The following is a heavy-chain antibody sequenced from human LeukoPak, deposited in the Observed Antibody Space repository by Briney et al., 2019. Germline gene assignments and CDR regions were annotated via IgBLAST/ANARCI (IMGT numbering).Heavy chain of an antibody. Sequence: ASVKVSCKASGYTFTSYGISWVRQAPGQGLERMGWISAYNGNTNYAQKLQGRVTMTTDTSTSTAYMELRSLRSDDTAVYYCARCSRYYYGSGSYYNSDDAFDIWGQGTMVTVSS. CDR2: ISAYNGNT. D-gene: IGHD3-10*01. CDR3: ARCSRYYYGSGSYYNSDDAFDI. V-gene: IGHV1-18*04. CDR1: GYTFTSYG. J-gene: IGHJ3*02.